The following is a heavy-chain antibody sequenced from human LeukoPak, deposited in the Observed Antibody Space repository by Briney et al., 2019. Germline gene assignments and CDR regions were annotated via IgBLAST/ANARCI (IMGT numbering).Heavy chain of an antibody. CDR3: ARRPGSPYCTSNTCKPKFDP. D-gene: IGHD2-2*01. J-gene: IGHJ5*02. CDR2: INEDGSEK. Sequence: GGSLRLSCATSGFFLSSYWMSWVRQAPGKGLEWVANINEDGSEKDYVDSVKGRFTISRDNAQNSLYLQMNSLRADDTAVYYCARRPGSPYCTSNTCKPKFDPWGQGTLVTVSS. V-gene: IGHV3-7*01. CDR1: GFFLSSYW.